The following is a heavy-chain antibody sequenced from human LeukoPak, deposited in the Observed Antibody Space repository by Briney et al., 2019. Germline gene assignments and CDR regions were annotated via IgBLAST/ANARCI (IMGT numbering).Heavy chain of an antibody. CDR2: ISNTGSTI. J-gene: IGHJ4*02. CDR1: GFTFSDYY. V-gene: IGHV3-11*01. CDR3: ARDLITMVRGVIGY. Sequence: GGSLRLSCAASGFTFSDYYMSWIRQAPGKGLEWVSYISNTGSTIYYADSVKGRFTISRDNAKNSLYPQMNSLRAEDTAVYYCARDLITMVRGVIGYWGQGTLVTVSS. D-gene: IGHD3-10*01.